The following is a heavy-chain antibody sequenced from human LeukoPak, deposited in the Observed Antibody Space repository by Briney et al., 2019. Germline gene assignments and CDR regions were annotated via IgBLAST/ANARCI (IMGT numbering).Heavy chain of an antibody. Sequence: PGGSLRLSCAASGFIFRHYTMTWVRQAPGKGLEWVSIFYTGGSTYHADSVKGRFTISRDKSKNTLYLQMNSLRAEDTAVYYCATGYTSGWYTYWGQGTLVTVSS. D-gene: IGHD6-19*01. CDR1: GFIFRHYT. CDR2: FYTGGST. CDR3: ATGYTSGWYTY. J-gene: IGHJ4*02. V-gene: IGHV3-53*01.